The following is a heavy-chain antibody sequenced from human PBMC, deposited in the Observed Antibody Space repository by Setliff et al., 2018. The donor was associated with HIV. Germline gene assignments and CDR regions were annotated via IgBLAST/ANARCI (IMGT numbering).Heavy chain of an antibody. CDR3: AREAPDDHFDH. CDR1: GYTFNNYG. V-gene: IGHV1-46*02. Sequence: ASVKVSCKASGYTFNNYGISWVRQAPGQGLEWMGMINPSGGQRSFAQKFQGRITVATATSTATSTGTVYMELSSLRSEDTAVYYCAREAPDDHFDHWGQGTLVTVSS. CDR2: INPSGGQR. D-gene: IGHD1-1*01. J-gene: IGHJ4*02.